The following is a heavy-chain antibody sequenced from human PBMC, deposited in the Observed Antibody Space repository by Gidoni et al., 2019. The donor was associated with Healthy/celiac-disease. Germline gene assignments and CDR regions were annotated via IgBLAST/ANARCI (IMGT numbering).Heavy chain of an antibody. Sequence: QVQLVGYGGGVVQPGRSLRLSCSASGFTFSDYAMHWVSQDPGKGLELLEVISYDGSNKDYADSVKGRFTISRDNSKNTLYLQMNSLRAEDTAVYYCARDRGIAAAGTNWFDPWGQGTLVTVSS. CDR1: GFTFSDYA. J-gene: IGHJ5*02. CDR2: ISYDGSNK. V-gene: IGHV3-30*04. D-gene: IGHD6-13*01. CDR3: ARDRGIAAAGTNWFDP.